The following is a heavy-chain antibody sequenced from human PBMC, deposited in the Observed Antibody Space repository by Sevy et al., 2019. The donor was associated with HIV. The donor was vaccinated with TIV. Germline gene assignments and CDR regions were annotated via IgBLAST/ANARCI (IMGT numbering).Heavy chain of an antibody. CDR1: GFTFSSYA. Sequence: GGSLRLSCAASGFTFSSYAMHWVRQAPGKGLEWVAVISYDGSNKYYADSMKGRFTISRDNSKNTLYLQMNSLRAEDTAVYYCARGEGSTYYYDSSGYLYAFDIWGQGTMVTVSS. CDR2: ISYDGSNK. V-gene: IGHV3-30-3*01. CDR3: ARGEGSTYYYDSSGYLYAFDI. J-gene: IGHJ3*02. D-gene: IGHD3-22*01.